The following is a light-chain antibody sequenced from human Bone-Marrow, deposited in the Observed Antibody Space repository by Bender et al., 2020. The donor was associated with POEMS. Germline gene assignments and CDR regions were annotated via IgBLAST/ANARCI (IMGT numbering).Light chain of an antibody. CDR3: QSYDISLSGWV. Sequence: QSVLTQPPSVSGAPGQTVTISCTGTSSNMGAGYGVNWYQQLPGTAPKLLIYNNENRPSGVPDQISGSKSGTSASLAITGLQAEDEADYYCQSYDISLSGWVFGGGNKLTAL. CDR1: SSNMGAGYG. J-gene: IGLJ3*02. V-gene: IGLV1-40*01. CDR2: NNE.